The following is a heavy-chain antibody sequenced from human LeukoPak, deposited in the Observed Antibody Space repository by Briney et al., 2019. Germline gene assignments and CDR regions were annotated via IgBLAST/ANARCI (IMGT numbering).Heavy chain of an antibody. Sequence: GESLKISCKGSGYSFTSYWIAWVRQKPGKGLEWMGIIHPGDSDTRDSPSFQGQVTMSADKSNSTAYLQWSSLKASDTAMYYCARLINGGSSWYDYWGQGTLVTVSS. CDR3: ARLINGGSSWYDY. J-gene: IGHJ4*02. CDR2: IHPGDSDT. V-gene: IGHV5-51*01. D-gene: IGHD6-13*01. CDR1: GYSFTSYW.